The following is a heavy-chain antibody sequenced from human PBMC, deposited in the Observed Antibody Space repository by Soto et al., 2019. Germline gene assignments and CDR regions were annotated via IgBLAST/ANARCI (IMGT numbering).Heavy chain of an antibody. CDR2: IYYSGST. D-gene: IGHD3-10*01. CDR1: GGSISSSSYY. CDR3: ARKGRGSYYYGMDV. Sequence: PSETLSLTCTVSGGSISSSSYYWGWIRQPPGKGLEWIGSIYYSGSTYYNPSLKSRVTISVDTSKNQFSLKLSSVTAADAAVYYCARKGRGSYYYGMDVWGQGTTVTVSS. J-gene: IGHJ6*02. V-gene: IGHV4-39*01.